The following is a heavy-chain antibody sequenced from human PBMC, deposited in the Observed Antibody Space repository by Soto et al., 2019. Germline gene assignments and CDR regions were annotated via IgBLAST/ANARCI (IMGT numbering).Heavy chain of an antibody. V-gene: IGHV4-34*01. J-gene: IGHJ4*02. CDR1: GGSFSGYY. CDR3: ARGDSSGWPG. CDR2: INHSGST. D-gene: IGHD6-19*01. Sequence: QVQLQQWGAGLLKPSETLSLTCAVYGGSFSGYYWSWIRQPPGKGLEWIGEINHSGSTNYNPSLKSGVTTSVDTSKSQFSLKLSSVTAADTAVYYCARGDSSGWPGWGQGTLVTVSS.